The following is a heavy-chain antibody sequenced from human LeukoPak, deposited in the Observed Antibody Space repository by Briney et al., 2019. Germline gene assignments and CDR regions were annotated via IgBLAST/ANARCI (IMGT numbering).Heavy chain of an antibody. CDR2: ISYDGSNK. CDR3: AREGAAWNYFFGY. CDR1: GFTFSSYA. D-gene: IGHD1-7*01. Sequence: GGSLRLSCAASGFTFSSYAMHWVRQAPGKGLEWVAVISYDGSNKYYADSVKGRFTISRDNSKNTLSLQMNSLRAEDTAVYYCAREGAAWNYFFGYWGQGTLVTVSS. J-gene: IGHJ4*02. V-gene: IGHV3-30-3*01.